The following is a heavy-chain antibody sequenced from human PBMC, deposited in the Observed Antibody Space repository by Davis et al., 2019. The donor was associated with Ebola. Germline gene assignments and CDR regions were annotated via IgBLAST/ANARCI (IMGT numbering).Heavy chain of an antibody. CDR1: GFSFTTSW. J-gene: IGHJ4*02. D-gene: IGHD6-13*01. CDR3: ARRSSNWPLDY. Sequence: GESLKISCKGSGFSFTTSWIAWVRQMPGKGLEWMGIIYPGDSDTRYSPSFQGQVSISADKSISTAYLQWSSLKASDTAMYYYARRSSNWPLDYWGQGTLVTVSS. V-gene: IGHV5-51*01. CDR2: IYPGDSDT.